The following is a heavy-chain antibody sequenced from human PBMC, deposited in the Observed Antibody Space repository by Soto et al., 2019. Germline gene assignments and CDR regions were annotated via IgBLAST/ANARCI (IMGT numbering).Heavy chain of an antibody. CDR2: IKQDGSEK. J-gene: IGHJ5*02. V-gene: IGHV3-7*01. CDR3: ASQIAVAGTGWFDP. D-gene: IGHD6-19*01. Sequence: EVQLVESGGGLVQPGGSLRLSCAASGFTFSSYWMSWVRQAPGKGLEWVANIKQDGSEKYYVDSVKGRFTISRDNAKNSLYLQMNSLRAEDTAVYYCASQIAVAGTGWFDPWGQGTLVTVSS. CDR1: GFTFSSYW.